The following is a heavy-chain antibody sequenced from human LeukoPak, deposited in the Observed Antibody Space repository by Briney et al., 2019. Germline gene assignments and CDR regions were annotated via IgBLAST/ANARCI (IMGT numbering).Heavy chain of an antibody. Sequence: GGSLRLSCVASGFIVSSNYMSWVRQAPGKGLEWVSVIQSGGITDHADSVKGRFTISRDNSKNTLYLQMNSLRVEDTAVYFCARRGVVAFGAFDIWGQGTMVTVSS. CDR1: GFIVSSNY. CDR2: IQSGGIT. CDR3: ARRGVVAFGAFDI. J-gene: IGHJ3*02. V-gene: IGHV3-53*01. D-gene: IGHD2-21*01.